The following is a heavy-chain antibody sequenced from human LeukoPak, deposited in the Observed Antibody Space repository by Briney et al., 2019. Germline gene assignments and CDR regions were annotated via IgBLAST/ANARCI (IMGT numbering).Heavy chain of an antibody. CDR1: GFTFSSYG. Sequence: GGSLRLSCAASGFTFSSYGMHWVRQAPGKGLEWVAFIRYDGSNKYYADSVKGRFTISRDNSKNTLYLQMNSLRAEDTAVYYCAKDPSHSGYWFDPWGQGTLVTVSS. V-gene: IGHV3-30*02. CDR3: AKDPSHSGYWFDP. D-gene: IGHD1-26*01. CDR2: IRYDGSNK. J-gene: IGHJ5*01.